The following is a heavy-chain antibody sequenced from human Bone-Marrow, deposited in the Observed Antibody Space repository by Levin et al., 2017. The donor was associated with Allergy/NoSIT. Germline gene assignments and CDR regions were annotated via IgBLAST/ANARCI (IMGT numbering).Heavy chain of an antibody. CDR1: GFIFTHYG. CDR3: AKEGDRSYSGYVGFDY. CDR2: VSGGGDIT. V-gene: IGHV3-23*01. D-gene: IGHD5-12*01. J-gene: IGHJ4*02. Sequence: PGGSLRLSCVASGFIFTHYGMSWVRQAPGKGLEWVSTVSGGGDITHYADSVKGRFTISRVNSNNTVFLQMDSLRAEDTAVYYCAKEGDRSYSGYVGFDYWGQGILVTVSS.